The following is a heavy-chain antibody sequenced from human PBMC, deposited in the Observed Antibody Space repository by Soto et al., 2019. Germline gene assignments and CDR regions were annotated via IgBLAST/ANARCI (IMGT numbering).Heavy chain of an antibody. J-gene: IGHJ4*02. CDR1: GFTFDDNA. CDR2: INWKSDI. V-gene: IGHV3-9*01. D-gene: IGHD3-16*01. CDR3: AISQDRGGRTTFIF. Sequence: YPRLSCAVSGFTFDDNAMHWVRQAPEKGLEWVSGINWKSDIGYADSVKGRFTISRDNAENSLYLQMNSLRAEDTALYYCAISQDRGGRTTFIFWCQGTLVTVSS.